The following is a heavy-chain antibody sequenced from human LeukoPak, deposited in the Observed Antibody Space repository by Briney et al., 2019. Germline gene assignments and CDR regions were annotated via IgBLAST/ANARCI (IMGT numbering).Heavy chain of an antibody. Sequence: GGSLRLSCAASGFTLSSYWMQWVRQAPGKGLVWVSRINNDGSGTTYADSVKGRFTISRDNFKNTLSLQMNSLRAEDTAVYYCVRDRDWGFDYWGQGTLVTVSS. J-gene: IGHJ4*02. V-gene: IGHV3-74*01. CDR2: INNDGSGT. D-gene: IGHD3/OR15-3a*01. CDR1: GFTLSSYW. CDR3: VRDRDWGFDY.